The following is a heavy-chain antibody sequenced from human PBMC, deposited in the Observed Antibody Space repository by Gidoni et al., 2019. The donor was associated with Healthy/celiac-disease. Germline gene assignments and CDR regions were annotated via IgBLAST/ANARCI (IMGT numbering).Heavy chain of an antibody. CDR1: GYTFTGYY. CDR2: INPNSGGT. V-gene: IGHV1-2*02. CDR3: ARGTKRGVAARPDAY. D-gene: IGHD6-6*01. J-gene: IGHJ4*02. Sequence: QVQLVQSGAEVKKPGASVQVSCKASGYTFTGYYMHGVRRAPGQGLEWMGWINPNSGGTNYAQKFQGRVTMTRDTSISTAYRELSRLRSDDTAVYYCARGTKRGVAARPDAYWGQGTLVTVSS.